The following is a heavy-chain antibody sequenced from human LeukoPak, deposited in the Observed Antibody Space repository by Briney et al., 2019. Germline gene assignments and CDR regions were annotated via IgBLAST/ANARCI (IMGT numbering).Heavy chain of an antibody. CDR2: IYYSGST. Sequence: SETLSLTCTVSGGSISSYYWSWIRQPPGKGLEWIGYIYYSGSTNYNPSLKSRVTISIDTSKNQFSLKLSSVTAADTALYYCARGPGTWYYYWGQGTLVTVSS. V-gene: IGHV4-59*12. CDR1: GGSISSYY. J-gene: IGHJ4*02. CDR3: ARGPGTWYYY. D-gene: IGHD6-13*01.